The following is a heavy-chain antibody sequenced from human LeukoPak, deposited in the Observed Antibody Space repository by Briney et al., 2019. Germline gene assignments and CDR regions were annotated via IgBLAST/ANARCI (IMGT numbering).Heavy chain of an antibody. D-gene: IGHD3-22*01. CDR1: GGSLSSYY. J-gene: IGHJ4*02. V-gene: IGHV4-59*01. Sequence: SETLSLTCTVSGGSLSSYYWSWIRQPPGKGLEWIGYIYYSGSTNYNPSLKSRVTISVDTSKNQFSLKLSSVTAADTAVYYCARENTDDSTAAFDYWGQGTLVTVSS. CDR2: IYYSGST. CDR3: ARENTDDSTAAFDY.